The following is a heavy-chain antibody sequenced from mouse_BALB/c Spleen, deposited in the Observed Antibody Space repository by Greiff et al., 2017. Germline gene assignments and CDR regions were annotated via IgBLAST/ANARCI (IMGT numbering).Heavy chain of an antibody. CDR3: ARDGSRGWYFDV. CDR2: INPSTGYT. D-gene: IGHD1-1*01. V-gene: IGHV1-7*01. CDR1: GYTFTSYW. Sequence: VQLQESGAELAKPGASVKMSCKASGYTFTSYWMHWVKQRPGQGLEWIGYINPSTGYTEYNQKFKDKATLTADKSSSTAYMQLSSLTSEDSAVYYCARDGSRGWYFDVWGAGTTVTVSS. J-gene: IGHJ1*01.